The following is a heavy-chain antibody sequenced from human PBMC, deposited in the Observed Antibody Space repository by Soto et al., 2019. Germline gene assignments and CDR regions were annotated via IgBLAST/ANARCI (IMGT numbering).Heavy chain of an antibody. CDR3: ARDINALYSDRWYDDFDI. V-gene: IGHV3-7*01. Sequence: EVQVVESGGGLVQPGGSLRLSCAASGFTFSTYWMTWVRQAPGKGLEWVANIKEDGSVQYYVDSVKGRFTISRDNAKNSLYLQMNSLRAEDTAVYYCARDINALYSDRWYDDFDIWGKGTMVTVSS. CDR1: GFTFSTYW. J-gene: IGHJ3*02. D-gene: IGHD1-26*01. CDR2: IKEDGSVQ.